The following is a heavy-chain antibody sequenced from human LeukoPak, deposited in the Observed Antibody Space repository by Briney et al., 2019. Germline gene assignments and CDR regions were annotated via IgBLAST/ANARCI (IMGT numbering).Heavy chain of an antibody. D-gene: IGHD4-23*01. Sequence: SETLSLTCAVYGASLNGHYWSWIRQPPGKGLEWIGEGSDVGGTKYTPSLRSRVTISVDRSKKQISLKLTSVTVADTAVYYCSSGTIATSGKPYWGQGTLVTVSS. CDR2: GSDVGGT. J-gene: IGHJ4*02. CDR1: GASLNGHY. CDR3: SSGTIATSGKPY. V-gene: IGHV4-34*01.